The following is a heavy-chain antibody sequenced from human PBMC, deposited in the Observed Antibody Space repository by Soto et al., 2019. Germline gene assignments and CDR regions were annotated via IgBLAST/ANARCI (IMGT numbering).Heavy chain of an antibody. J-gene: IGHJ4*02. CDR3: AILGGFVVVTTKPSSYYFDY. CDR1: GGSISSSSYY. D-gene: IGHD2-21*02. V-gene: IGHV4-39*01. Sequence: SETLSLTCTVSGGSISSSSYYWGWIRQPPGKGLEWIGSIYYSGSTYYNPSLKSRVTISVDTSKNQFSLKLSSVTAADTAVYYCAILGGFVVVTTKPSSYYFDYWGQGTLVTVSS. CDR2: IYYSGST.